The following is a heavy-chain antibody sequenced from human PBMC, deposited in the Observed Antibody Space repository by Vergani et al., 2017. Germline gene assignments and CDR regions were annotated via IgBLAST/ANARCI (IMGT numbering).Heavy chain of an antibody. CDR2: IYPADSDT. V-gene: IGHV5-51*01. D-gene: IGHD1-1*01. J-gene: IGHJ4*02. CDR1: EYSFGNYW. CDR3: ARHTTYTDS. Sequence: EVELVQSGPEMRKPGESLKISCKGSEYSFGNYWIGWVRQMPGKGLEGMGIIYPADSDTRYSPSFQGQVTISADKSISTAFLQWDRLKASDTALYYCARHTTYTDSWGQGTLVTVSS.